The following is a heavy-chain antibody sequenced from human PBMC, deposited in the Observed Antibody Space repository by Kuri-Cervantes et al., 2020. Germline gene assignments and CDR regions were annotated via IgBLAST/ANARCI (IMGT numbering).Heavy chain of an antibody. CDR3: ARKGGDSSSWYNYYYYGMDV. Sequence: GESLKISCAASGFTFSTYWMTWVRQAPGKGLEWVAHIKEDGSEKYYVDSVKGRFTISRDNAKNSLYLQMNSLRAEDTAVYHCARKGGDSSSWYNYYYYGMDVWGQGTTVTVSS. CDR1: GFTFSTYW. D-gene: IGHD6-13*01. J-gene: IGHJ6*02. CDR2: IKEDGSEK. V-gene: IGHV3-7*01.